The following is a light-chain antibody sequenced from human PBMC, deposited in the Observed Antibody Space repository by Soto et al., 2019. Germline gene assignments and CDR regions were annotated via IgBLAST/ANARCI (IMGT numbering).Light chain of an antibody. Sequence: EIVMTQSPAALSVSPGERATLSCRASQNVANYLDWYQQKPGQAPRLLIYESSNRATGIAARFSGSGSGTEFTLTISGLQSEDFAIYYCQQYNQWPPFTFGPGTKVDIK. CDR1: QNVANY. CDR3: QQYNQWPPFT. CDR2: ESS. V-gene: IGKV3D-15*01. J-gene: IGKJ3*01.